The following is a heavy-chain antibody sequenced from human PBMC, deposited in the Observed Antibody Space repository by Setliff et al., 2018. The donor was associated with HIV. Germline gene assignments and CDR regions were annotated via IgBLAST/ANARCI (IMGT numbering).Heavy chain of an antibody. D-gene: IGHD1-1*01. CDR3: AKSGVRPHPSHDYYYYGMDV. CDR1: GFPFSSYY. CDR2: INQDGSEK. Sequence: GGSLRLSCAASGFPFSSYYMGWVRQSAGKGLEWLANINQDGSEKKYVDSVKGRFTISRDNSKNMLYLQMNSLRAEDTAVYYCAKSGVRPHPSHDYYYYGMDVWGQGTTVTVSS. J-gene: IGHJ6*02. V-gene: IGHV3-7*01.